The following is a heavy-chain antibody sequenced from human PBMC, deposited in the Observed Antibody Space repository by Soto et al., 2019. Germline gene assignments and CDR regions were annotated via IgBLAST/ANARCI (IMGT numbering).Heavy chain of an antibody. CDR3: ARRSDLLTGYNHVAFDT. CDR1: CYSILSSGYY. J-gene: IGHJ3*02. CDR2: IYYSGST. D-gene: IGHD3-9*01. Sequence: SDTLSLSCTVPCYSILSSGYYWSWIRKHPGKGLEWIGYIYYSGSTYYNPSLKSRVTISVDTSKNQFSLKLSSVTAADTAVYYCARRSDLLTGYNHVAFDTLVQGTMVT. V-gene: IGHV4-31*03.